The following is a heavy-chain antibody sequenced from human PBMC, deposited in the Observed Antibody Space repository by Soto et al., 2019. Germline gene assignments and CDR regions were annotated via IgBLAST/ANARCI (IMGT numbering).Heavy chain of an antibody. CDR1: GGSISSGDYY. J-gene: IGHJ4*02. CDR2: IYYSGGT. CDR3: ATIKLGSNRLDS. D-gene: IGHD3-10*01. V-gene: IGHV4-30-4*01. Sequence: QVQLQESGPGLVKPSQALSLTCTVSGGSISSGDYYWSWIRQPPGKALEWIGYIYYSGGTYYSPSPQSRVTISVDTSKNLFSLKLSSVTAADTAVYYCATIKLGSNRLDSWGQGTLVTVSS.